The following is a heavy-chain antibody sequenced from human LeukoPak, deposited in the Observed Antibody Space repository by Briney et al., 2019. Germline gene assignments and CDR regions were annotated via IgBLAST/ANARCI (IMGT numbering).Heavy chain of an antibody. V-gene: IGHV1-3*01. CDR3: ARAPYCTNGVGYRTGMDV. Sequence: ASVKVSCKASGYTFTSYAMHWVRQAPGQRLEWMGWINAGNGNTKYSQKFQGRVTITRDTSASTAYMELSSLRSEDTAVYYCARAPYCTNGVGYRTGMDVWGQGTTVTVSS. D-gene: IGHD2-8*01. J-gene: IGHJ6*02. CDR2: INAGNGNT. CDR1: GYTFTSYA.